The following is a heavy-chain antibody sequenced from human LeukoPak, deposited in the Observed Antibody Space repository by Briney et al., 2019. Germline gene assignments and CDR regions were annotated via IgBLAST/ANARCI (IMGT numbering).Heavy chain of an antibody. CDR1: GFTVSSNY. CDR2: IYSGGST. D-gene: IGHD6-19*01. V-gene: IGHV3-53*01. Sequence: GGSLRLSCAASGFTVSSNYMSWVRQAPGKGLEWVSVIYSGGSTYYADSVKGRFTISRENAKNSVYLQMNSLRAGDTAVYYCAREIAVAGTWYFDLWGRGTLVTVSS. CDR3: AREIAVAGTWYFDL. J-gene: IGHJ2*01.